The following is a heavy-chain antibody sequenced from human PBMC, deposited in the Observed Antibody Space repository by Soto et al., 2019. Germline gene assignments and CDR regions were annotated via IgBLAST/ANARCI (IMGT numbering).Heavy chain of an antibody. V-gene: IGHV3-23*01. CDR3: AKGDSGTTPPYYFDR. Sequence: GGSLRLSCAASGFSISKFSMNWVRQAPGKGLDWVSSISGDGETTAYADSVQGRFTISKDNSKNTVSLQMRSLTAEDTAVYYCAKGDSGTTPPYYFDRWGQGTLVTVPQ. CDR2: ISGDGETT. CDR1: GFSISKFS. J-gene: IGHJ4*02. D-gene: IGHD1-1*01.